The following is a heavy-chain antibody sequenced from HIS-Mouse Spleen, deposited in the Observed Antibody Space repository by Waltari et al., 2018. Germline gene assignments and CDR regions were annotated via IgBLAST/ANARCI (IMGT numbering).Heavy chain of an antibody. CDR3: ARIAEGYTSGWYAFDY. D-gene: IGHD6-19*01. Sequence: QVTLRESGPALVNPTQTLSLTCPFAAFSPSTSGMCVSWLRHPPGKALEWLARIDWDDDKYYSTSLKTRLTISRDTSKNQVVLTMTNMDPLDTATYYCARIAEGYTSGWYAFDYWGQGTLVTVSS. V-gene: IGHV2-70*15. CDR1: AFSPSTSGMC. J-gene: IGHJ4*02. CDR2: IDWDDDK.